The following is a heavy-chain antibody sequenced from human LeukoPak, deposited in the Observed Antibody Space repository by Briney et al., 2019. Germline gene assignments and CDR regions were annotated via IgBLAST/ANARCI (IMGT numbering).Heavy chain of an antibody. J-gene: IGHJ4*02. CDR3: AKDSLVYYDFWSGYLDY. D-gene: IGHD3-3*01. Sequence: GGSLRLSCAASGFTFSSYGMHWVRQAPGKGLEWVAVISYDGSNKYYADSVKGRFTISRDNSKSTLYLQMNSLRAEDTAVYYCAKDSLVYYDFWSGYLDYWGQGTLVTVSS. CDR2: ISYDGSNK. V-gene: IGHV3-30*18. CDR1: GFTFSSYG.